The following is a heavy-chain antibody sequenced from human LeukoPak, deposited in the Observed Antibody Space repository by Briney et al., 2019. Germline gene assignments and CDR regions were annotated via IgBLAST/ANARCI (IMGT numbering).Heavy chain of an antibody. CDR2: ISGSGNST. Sequence: GGSLRLSCAASGFTFSSYVMSWVRQAPGKGLEWVSGISGSGNSTYYADSVKGRFTISRDNSKNTLYLQMNSLRAEDTAVYYCAKDLRLRYFVYWGQGTLVTVSS. CDR1: GFTFSSYV. V-gene: IGHV3-23*01. CDR3: AKDLRLRYFVY. D-gene: IGHD3-9*01. J-gene: IGHJ4*02.